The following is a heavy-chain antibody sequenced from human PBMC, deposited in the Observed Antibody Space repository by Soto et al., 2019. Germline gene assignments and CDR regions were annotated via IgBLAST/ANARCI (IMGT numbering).Heavy chain of an antibody. V-gene: IGHV4-31*03. CDR2: IYYSGST. J-gene: IGHJ4*02. CDR3: ARGVTLVRGVIHTPYFDY. CDR1: GGSISSGGYY. Sequence: QVQLQESGPGLVKPSQTLSLTCTVSGGSISSGGYYWSWSRQHPGKGLEWIGYIYYSGSTYYNPSLKSRVTISVDTSKNQFSLKLSSVTAADTAVYYCARGVTLVRGVIHTPYFDYWGLGALVTVSS. D-gene: IGHD3-10*01.